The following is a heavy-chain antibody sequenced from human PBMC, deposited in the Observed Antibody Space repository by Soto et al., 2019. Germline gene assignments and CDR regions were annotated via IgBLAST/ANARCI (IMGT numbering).Heavy chain of an antibody. CDR2: ISTYSGDT. CDR1: GYTFFTYD. Sequence: ASVKVSCKASGYTFFTYDISWVRQAPGQGLEWMGWISTYSGDTKYAQKFQGRVTMTTDTSTTTAYLELRSLRSDDTAVYYCARHHGPTTSENWFDHWGQGTLVTVXS. D-gene: IGHD5-12*01. CDR3: ARHHGPTTSENWFDH. V-gene: IGHV1-18*01. J-gene: IGHJ5*02.